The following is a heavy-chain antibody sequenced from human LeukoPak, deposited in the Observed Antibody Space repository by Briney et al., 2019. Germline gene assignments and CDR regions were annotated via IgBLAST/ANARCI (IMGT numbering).Heavy chain of an antibody. V-gene: IGHV4-39*07. J-gene: IGHJ4*02. CDR2: IYYSGST. Sequence: SETLSLTCTVSGGSISSSSYYWGWIRQPPGKGLEWIGSIYYSGSTYYNPFLKSRVTISVDTSKNQFSLKLSSVTAADTAVYYCARDTGGTTVTDWGQGTLVTVSS. CDR3: ARDTGGTTVTD. D-gene: IGHD4-17*01. CDR1: GGSISSSSYY.